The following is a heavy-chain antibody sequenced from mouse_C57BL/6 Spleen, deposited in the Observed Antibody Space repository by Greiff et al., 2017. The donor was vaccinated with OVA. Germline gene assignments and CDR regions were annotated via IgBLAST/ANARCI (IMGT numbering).Heavy chain of an antibody. CDR3: ARDYYGSSDRYFDV. D-gene: IGHD1-1*01. CDR2: ISYSGST. CDR1: GYSITSGYD. Sequence: EVKLVESGPGMVKPSQSLSLTCTVTGYSITSGYDWHWIRHFPGNKLEWMGYISYSGSTNYNPSLKSRISITHDTSKNHFFLKLNSVTTEDTATYYGARDYYGSSDRYFDVWGTGTTVTVSS. V-gene: IGHV3-1*01. J-gene: IGHJ1*03.